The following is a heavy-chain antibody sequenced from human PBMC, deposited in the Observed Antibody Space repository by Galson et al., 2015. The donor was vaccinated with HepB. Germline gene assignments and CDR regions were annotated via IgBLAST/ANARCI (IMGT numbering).Heavy chain of an antibody. CDR3: ARRSGVIVVVPAAIQGGDWYFDL. Sequence: QSGAEVKKPGESLKISCKGSGYSFTSYWIGWVRQMPGKGLEWMGIIYPGDSDTRYSPSFQGQVTISADKSISTDYLQWSSLKASDTAMYYCARRSGVIVVVPAAIQGGDWYFDLWGRGTLVTVSS. CDR2: IYPGDSDT. CDR1: GYSFTSYW. D-gene: IGHD2-2*02. V-gene: IGHV5-51*03. J-gene: IGHJ2*01.